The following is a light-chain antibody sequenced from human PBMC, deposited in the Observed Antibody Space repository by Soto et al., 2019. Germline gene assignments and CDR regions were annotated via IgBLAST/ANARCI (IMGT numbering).Light chain of an antibody. CDR3: QQYNGYSMWT. J-gene: IGKJ1*01. CDR2: DAS. V-gene: IGKV1-5*01. Sequence: DIPMTQSPSTLSASVGDRVTITCRASQSISKWLVWYQQKPGKAPKVLIFDASILASGVPSRFSGSGYGTEFTLTISSRQPDDFATYYCQQYNGYSMWTFGQGTKVDI. CDR1: QSISKW.